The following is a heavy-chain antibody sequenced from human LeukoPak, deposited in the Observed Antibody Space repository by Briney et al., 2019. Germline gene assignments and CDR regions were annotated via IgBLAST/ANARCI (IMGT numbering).Heavy chain of an antibody. CDR2: NSDGSSR. CDR3: TRGSPGYSSSWLDF. Sequence: GGSLRLSCATSAFTFSSYWMHWVSQAPGKGPVWVSRNSDGSSRSYADYVKGRFTISRDDAKNTLYLQMSSLSVDDTAIYYCTRGSPGYSSSWLDFWGQGILVTVSS. CDR1: AFTFSSYW. V-gene: IGHV3-74*01. J-gene: IGHJ4*02. D-gene: IGHD6-13*01.